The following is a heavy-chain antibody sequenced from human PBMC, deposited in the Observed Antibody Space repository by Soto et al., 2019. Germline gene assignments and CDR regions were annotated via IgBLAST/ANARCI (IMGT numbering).Heavy chain of an antibody. Sequence: GGSLRLSCATSGFAFSRHAMSWVRQTPGRGLEWLSSISNSDDTTYYAASVKGRFTISRDMSKSTLFLQMNSLRADDTAVYYCAKDATAVNGVWDPFDMWGQGTEVTVSS. J-gene: IGHJ3*02. D-gene: IGHD2-8*01. V-gene: IGHV3-23*01. CDR3: AKDATAVNGVWDPFDM. CDR2: ISNSDDTT. CDR1: GFAFSRHA.